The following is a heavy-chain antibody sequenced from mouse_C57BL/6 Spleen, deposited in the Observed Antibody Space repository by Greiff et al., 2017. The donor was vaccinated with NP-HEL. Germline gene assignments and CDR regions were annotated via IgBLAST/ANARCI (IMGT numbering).Heavy chain of an antibody. Sequence: EVQLQQSGPELVKPGASVKMSCKASGYTFTDYHMHWVKQSHGKSLEWIGYINPNNGGTSYNQKFKGKATLTVNKSSSTAYMELRSLTSEDSAVYYCATYYDYYFDYWGQGTTLTVSS. CDR1: GYTFTDYH. D-gene: IGHD2-4*01. CDR3: ATYYDYYFDY. J-gene: IGHJ2*01. V-gene: IGHV1-22*01. CDR2: INPNNGGT.